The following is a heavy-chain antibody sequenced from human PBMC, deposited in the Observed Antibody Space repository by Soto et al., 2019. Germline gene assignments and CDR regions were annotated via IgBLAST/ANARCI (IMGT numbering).Heavy chain of an antibody. D-gene: IGHD4-17*01. V-gene: IGHV5-51*01. CDR2: IYPGDSDT. Sequence: GESLKLSCKDSGYSFTSYWIGCVRQMPGKGLEWMGIIYPGDSDTRYSPSFQVQVTISADKSISTAYMQWSSLKASDTAMYYCASTVLYYYGMDVWGQGTTVTVSS. CDR3: ASTVLYYYGMDV. CDR1: GYSFTSYW. J-gene: IGHJ6*02.